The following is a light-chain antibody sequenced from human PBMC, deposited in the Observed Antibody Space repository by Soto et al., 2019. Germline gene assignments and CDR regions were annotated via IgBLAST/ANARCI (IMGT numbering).Light chain of an antibody. CDR1: RTLGFY. J-gene: IGKJ4*01. CDR2: TAS. V-gene: IGKV1-39*01. Sequence: DIQMAQSPSSLSASLGDRVTITCRASRTLGFYLNWYQQKPGRAPQLLIYTASNLQTGVPSRFSGSGSGTEFTLTISTLQPEDFATYYCQLSLSSPLTFGGGTKV. CDR3: QLSLSSPLT.